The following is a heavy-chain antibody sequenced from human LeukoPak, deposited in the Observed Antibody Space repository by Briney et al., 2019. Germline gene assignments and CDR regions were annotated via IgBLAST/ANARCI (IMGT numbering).Heavy chain of an antibody. CDR1: GFTFSSYW. D-gene: IGHD6-6*01. CDR2: INHNGNVN. Sequence: PGGSLRLSCAASGFTFSSYWMNWARQAPGKGLEWVASINHNGNVNYYVDSVKGRFTISRDNAKSSLYLQMNSLRAEDTAVYYCASWDSSSFFDYWGQGTLVTVSS. J-gene: IGHJ4*02. CDR3: ASWDSSSFFDY. V-gene: IGHV3-7*01.